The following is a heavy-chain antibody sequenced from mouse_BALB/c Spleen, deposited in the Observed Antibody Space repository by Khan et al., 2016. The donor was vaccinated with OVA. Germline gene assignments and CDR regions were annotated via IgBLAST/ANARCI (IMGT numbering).Heavy chain of an antibody. D-gene: IGHD2-1*01. CDR3: ARAFYYGNRWFTY. CDR2: ISTGGSYI. CDR1: GFAFSSYD. Sequence: EVELVESGGGFVKPGGSLNLSCAASGFAFSSYDMSWVRQTPEKRLEWVATISTGGSYIYYPDSVKGRFTISRDIARNTLYLQMSSLRSEGRALYYWARAFYYGNRWFTYWGQGTLVTVSA. J-gene: IGHJ3*01. V-gene: IGHV5-9*02.